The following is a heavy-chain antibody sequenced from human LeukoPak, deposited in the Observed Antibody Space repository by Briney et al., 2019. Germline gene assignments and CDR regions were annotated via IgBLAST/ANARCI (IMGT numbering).Heavy chain of an antibody. CDR3: ARGAREGMIVVVISHHFDY. CDR2: INPNSGGT. D-gene: IGHD3-22*01. V-gene: IGHV1-2*02. J-gene: IGHJ4*02. Sequence: GASVKVSCKASGYTFTGYYLHWVRQAPGQGLEWMGWINPNSGGTNYAQKFQGRVTMTSDTSINTAYMELRRLRSDDTAVYFCARGAREGMIVVVISHHFDYWGQGTLVTVSS. CDR1: GYTFTGYY.